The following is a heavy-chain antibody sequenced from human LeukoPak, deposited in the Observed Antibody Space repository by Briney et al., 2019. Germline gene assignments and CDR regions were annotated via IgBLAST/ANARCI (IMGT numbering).Heavy chain of an antibody. V-gene: IGHV4-4*07. Sequence: SETLPLTCTVSGGSISSYYWSWIRQPAGKGLEWIGRIYTSGSTNYNPSLKSRVTMSVDTSKNQFSLKLSSVTAADTAVYYCARGQLWYGTDAFGIWGQGTMVTVSS. CDR1: GGSISSYY. D-gene: IGHD5-18*01. CDR2: IYTSGST. CDR3: ARGQLWYGTDAFGI. J-gene: IGHJ3*02.